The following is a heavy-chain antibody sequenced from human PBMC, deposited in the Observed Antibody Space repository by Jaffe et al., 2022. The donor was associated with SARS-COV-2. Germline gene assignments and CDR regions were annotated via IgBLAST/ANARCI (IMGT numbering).Heavy chain of an antibody. CDR1: GFTFDDYA. Sequence: EVQLVESGGGLVQPGRSLRLSCAASGFTFDDYAMHWVRQAPGKGLEWVSGISWNSGSIGYADSVKGRFTISRDNAKNSLYLQMNSLRAEDTALYYCAKETESYYGMDVWGQGTTVTVSS. CDR3: AKETESYYGMDV. V-gene: IGHV3-9*01. J-gene: IGHJ6*02. CDR2: ISWNSGSI.